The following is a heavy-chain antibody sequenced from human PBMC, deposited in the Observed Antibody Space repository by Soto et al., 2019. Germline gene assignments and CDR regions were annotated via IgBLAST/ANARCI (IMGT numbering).Heavy chain of an antibody. Sequence: QVQLQESGPGLVKPSGTLSLTCAVSGGSISDNWWSWVRQPPGKGLEWIGEIYHTGTTHYNPSLCSRVTISIDMSKNPFSLKLSSVTAADTVVYYCASHIAVPRTRGFDFWGQGNLVTVSS. D-gene: IGHD5-12*01. CDR2: IYHTGTT. J-gene: IGHJ4*02. CDR3: ASHIAVPRTRGFDF. V-gene: IGHV4-4*02. CDR1: GGSISDNW.